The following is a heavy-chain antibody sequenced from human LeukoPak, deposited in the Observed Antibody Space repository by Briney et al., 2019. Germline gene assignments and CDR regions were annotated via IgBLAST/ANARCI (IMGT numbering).Heavy chain of an antibody. J-gene: IGHJ4*02. Sequence: GASVKVSCKASGYTFTSYDIHWVRQATGQGLEWMGWINPDSDNTDYAQKFQARVTITRNTSISTAYMELSSLRSEDTAVYYCAIGAVGFDYWGQGILVTVSS. V-gene: IGHV1-8*01. CDR1: GYTFTSYD. CDR3: AIGAVGFDY. CDR2: INPDSDNT. D-gene: IGHD6-19*01.